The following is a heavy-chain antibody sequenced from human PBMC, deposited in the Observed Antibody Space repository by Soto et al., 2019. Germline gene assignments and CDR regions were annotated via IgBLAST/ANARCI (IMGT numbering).Heavy chain of an antibody. CDR3: ARDTGSLQWFGELFFDY. CDR1: GYTFTSYG. J-gene: IGHJ4*02. D-gene: IGHD3-10*01. CDR2: ISAYNGNT. Sequence: ASVKVSCKASGYTFTSYGISWVRQAPGQGLEWMGWISAYNGNTNYAQKLQGRVTMTTDTSTSTAYMELRSLRSDDTAVYYCARDTGSLQWFGELFFDYWGQGTLVTVSS. V-gene: IGHV1-18*01.